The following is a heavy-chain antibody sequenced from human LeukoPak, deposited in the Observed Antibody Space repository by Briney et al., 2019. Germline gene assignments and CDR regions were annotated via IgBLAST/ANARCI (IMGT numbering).Heavy chain of an antibody. CDR1: GFAFSSYS. CDR3: AREFSGRGFDP. V-gene: IGHV3-21*01. D-gene: IGHD3-10*01. Sequence: GGSLRLSCAASGFAFSSYSMNWVRQAPGKGLEGVSSICSSSSYIYYADSMKGRFTISRDNAKNSLYLQMNSLRAEGTAVYYCAREFSGRGFDPWGQGTLVTVSS. J-gene: IGHJ5*02. CDR2: ICSSSSYI.